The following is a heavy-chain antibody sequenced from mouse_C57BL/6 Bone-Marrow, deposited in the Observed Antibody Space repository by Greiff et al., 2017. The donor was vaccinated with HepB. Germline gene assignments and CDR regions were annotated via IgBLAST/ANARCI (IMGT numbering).Heavy chain of an antibody. CDR3: ARKGYYYGSGFAY. V-gene: IGHV5-12*01. CDR1: GFTFSDYY. CDR2: ISNGGGST. Sequence: EVKLVESGGGLVQPGGSLKLSCAASGFTFSDYYMYWVRQTPEKRLEWVAYISNGGGSTYYPDTVKGRFTISRDNAKNTLYLQMSRLKSEDTAMYYCARKGYYYGSGFAYWGQGTLALSLQ. D-gene: IGHD1-1*01. J-gene: IGHJ3*01.